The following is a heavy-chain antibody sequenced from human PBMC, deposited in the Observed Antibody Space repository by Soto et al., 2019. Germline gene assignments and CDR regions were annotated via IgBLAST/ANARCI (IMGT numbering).Heavy chain of an antibody. J-gene: IGHJ6*02. CDR1: GFTFSSYG. D-gene: IGHD5-18*01. CDR2: IWYDGSNK. V-gene: IGHV3-33*06. CDR3: ANTAMAFHYYGMDV. Sequence: PGGSLRLSCAASGFTFSSYGMHWVRQAPGKGLEWVAVIWYDGSNKYYADSVKGRFTISRDNSKNTLYLQMNSLRAEDTAVYYCANTAMAFHYYGMDVWGQGTTVTVCS.